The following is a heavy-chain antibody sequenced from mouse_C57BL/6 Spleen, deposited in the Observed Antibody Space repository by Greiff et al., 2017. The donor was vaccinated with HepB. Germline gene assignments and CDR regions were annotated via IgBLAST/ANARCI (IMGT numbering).Heavy chain of an antibody. CDR1: GYTFTDYY. Sequence: EVQLQQSGPVLVKPGASVKMSCKASGYTFTDYYMNWVKQSHGKSLEWIGVINPYNGGTSYNQKFKGKATLTVDKSSSTAYMELNSLTSEDSAVYYCARRITTVVATIYWYFDVWGTGTTVTVSS. V-gene: IGHV1-19*01. J-gene: IGHJ1*03. CDR2: INPYNGGT. CDR3: ARRITTVVATIYWYFDV. D-gene: IGHD1-1*01.